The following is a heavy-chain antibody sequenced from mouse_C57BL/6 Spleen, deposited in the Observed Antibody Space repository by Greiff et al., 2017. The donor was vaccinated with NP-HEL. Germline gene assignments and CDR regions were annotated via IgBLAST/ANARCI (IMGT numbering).Heavy chain of an antibody. J-gene: IGHJ1*03. CDR2: ISSGGSYT. CDR1: GFTFSSYG. V-gene: IGHV5-6*01. D-gene: IGHD2-4*01. CDR3: ARRGAKDYEYWYLDV. Sequence: EVHLVESGGDLVKPRGSLKLSCAASGFTFSSYGMSWVRQTPDQRLEWVATISSGGSYTYYPDSVKGRFTISRDNAKNTLYLKMSSLKSEDTAMYDCARRGAKDYEYWYLDVWGTGTTVTVSS.